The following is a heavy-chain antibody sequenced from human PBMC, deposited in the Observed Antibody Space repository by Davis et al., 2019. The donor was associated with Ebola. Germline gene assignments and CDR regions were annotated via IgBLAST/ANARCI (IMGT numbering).Heavy chain of an antibody. CDR3: ARKQYQLPFDD. Sequence: LRLSCIVSGGSISSGDYYWSWIRQPPGKGLEWIAYIHHTGSTYYSPSLKSRVTISMDTSKNQFSLTLTSVTVADTALYYCARKQYQLPFDDWGQGTLVTVSS. CDR2: IHHTGST. CDR1: GGSISSGDYY. V-gene: IGHV4-30-4*01. D-gene: IGHD2-2*01. J-gene: IGHJ4*02.